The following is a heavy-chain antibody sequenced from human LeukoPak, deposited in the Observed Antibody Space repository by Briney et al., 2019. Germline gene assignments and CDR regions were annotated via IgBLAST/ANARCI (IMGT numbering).Heavy chain of an antibody. CDR2: ISSTCSHI. CDR1: GFTFRIYS. Sequence: GVSLRLSCAASGFTFRIYSVTWAPQAPGKGLEWVASISSTCSHIFFAISVRGRFTISRDNAQHLAYLQMNSLRAEDTAVYYCARLDWADYRTSPVPYYNYYMNAWDKGTTVIVSS. V-gene: IGHV3-21*06. CDR3: ARLDWADYRTSPVPYYNYYMNA. D-gene: IGHD2-2*01. J-gene: IGHJ6*03.